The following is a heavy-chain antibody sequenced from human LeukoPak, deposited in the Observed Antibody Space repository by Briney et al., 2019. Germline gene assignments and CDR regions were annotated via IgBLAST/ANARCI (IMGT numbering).Heavy chain of an antibody. V-gene: IGHV4-61*02. D-gene: IGHD1-7*01. CDR1: GGSISSDSYY. CDR3: ARERKNWNYVDAFDT. Sequence: PSQTLSLTCTVSGGSISSDSYYWSWIRQPAGKGLEWIGRVYTSGSTNYNPSLKSRVTISVDTSKNQFSLKLSSVTAADTAVYYCARERKNWNYVDAFDTWGQGTMVTVSS. J-gene: IGHJ3*02. CDR2: VYTSGST.